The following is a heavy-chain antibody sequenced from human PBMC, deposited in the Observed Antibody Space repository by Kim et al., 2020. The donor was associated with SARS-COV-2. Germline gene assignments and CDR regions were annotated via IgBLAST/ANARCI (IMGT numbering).Heavy chain of an antibody. CDR3: TREGFVLVPPIRGTFDV. V-gene: IGHV3-30*03. Sequence: GGSLRLSCAASGFTFSSFGMHWVRQAPGKGLEWVAFISYDGGEKNYADSVKGRFTISRDNSKNTLDLQMNSLRAEDTAVYYCTREGFVLVPPIRGTFDVWGQGTTVTVSS. D-gene: IGHD2-2*01. CDR1: GFTFSSFG. J-gene: IGHJ3*01. CDR2: ISYDGGEK.